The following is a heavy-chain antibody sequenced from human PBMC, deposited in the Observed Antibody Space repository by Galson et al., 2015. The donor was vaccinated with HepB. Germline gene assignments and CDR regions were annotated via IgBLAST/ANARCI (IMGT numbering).Heavy chain of an antibody. D-gene: IGHD1-1*01. J-gene: IGHJ4*02. V-gene: IGHV3-66*01. CDR3: ARDRGDWNQDY. CDR1: GFTVSSNY. Sequence: SLRLSCAGSGFTVSSNYMNWVRQAPGKGLEWVSVIYGGGSTHYADSGRGRFTISRDNSKNTLYLEMNSLRAEDTALYYCARDRGDWNQDYWGQGTLVTVSS. CDR2: IYGGGST.